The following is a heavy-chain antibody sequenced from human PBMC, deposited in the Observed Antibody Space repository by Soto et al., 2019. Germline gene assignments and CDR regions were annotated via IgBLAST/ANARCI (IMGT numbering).Heavy chain of an antibody. Sequence: QMRLVESGGGVVAPGRSLRLSCAASGFTFRDFGMHWVRQAPGKGLEWVAVIWFDGTNTYYSESVKGRFIISRDNSRNKVNLKLGSLGAGATVLYFCTKNHISPVFRGIYFGDGGFDSGGRGTMVTVAS. CDR2: IWFDGTNT. CDR3: TKNHISPVFRGIYFGDGGFDS. V-gene: IGHV3-33*06. CDR1: GFTFRDFG. D-gene: IGHD3-16*01. J-gene: IGHJ4*02.